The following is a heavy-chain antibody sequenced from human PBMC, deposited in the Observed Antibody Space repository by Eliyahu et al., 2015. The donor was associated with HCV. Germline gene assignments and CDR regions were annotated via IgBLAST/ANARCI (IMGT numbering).Heavy chain of an antibody. CDR1: GGSFSGYY. V-gene: IGHV4-34*01. D-gene: IGHD3/OR15-3a*01. J-gene: IGHJ6*02. CDR2: INHSGST. CDR3: ARAPLWTYGMDV. Sequence: QVQLQQWGAGLLKPSETLSLTXAVYGGSFSGYYWSWIRQPPGKGLEWIGEINHSGSTNYNPSLKSRVTISVDTSKNQFSLKLSSVTAADTAVYYCARAPLWTYGMDVWGQGTTVTVSS.